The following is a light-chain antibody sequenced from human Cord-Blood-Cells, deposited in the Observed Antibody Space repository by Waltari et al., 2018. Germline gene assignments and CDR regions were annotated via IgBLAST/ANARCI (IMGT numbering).Light chain of an antibody. V-gene: IGLV3-1*01. CDR1: KLGDQY. J-gene: IGLJ2*01. CDR3: QAWDSSTHVV. CDR2: QDS. Sequence: SYELTQPPSVSVSPGQTASITCSGAKLGDQYAFWYQQKPGQSPVLVIYQDSKRAAGIPERFSGSNSGNTATLTISGTQAMDEADYYCQAWDSSTHVVFGGGTKLTVL.